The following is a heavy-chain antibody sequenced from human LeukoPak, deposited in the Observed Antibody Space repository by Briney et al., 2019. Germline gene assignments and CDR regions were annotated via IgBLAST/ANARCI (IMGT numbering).Heavy chain of an antibody. Sequence: GGSLRLSGVALGFTFSIDGMHWAGQAPGKGLEWVAVISYDGSNKYYADSVKGRFTISRDNSKNTLYLQMNSLRAEDTAVYYCAKTLGDYYYYYGMDVWGQGTTVTVSS. CDR1: GFTFSIDG. CDR3: AKTLGDYYYYYGMDV. V-gene: IGHV3-30*18. J-gene: IGHJ6*02. CDR2: ISYDGSNK. D-gene: IGHD4-17*01.